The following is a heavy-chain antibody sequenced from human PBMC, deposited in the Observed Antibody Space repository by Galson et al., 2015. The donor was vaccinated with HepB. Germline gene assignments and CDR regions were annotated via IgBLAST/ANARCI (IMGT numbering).Heavy chain of an antibody. CDR1: GGSISSSY. Sequence: ETLSLTCTVSGGSISSSYWSWIRQSPGKGLEWIGYIYYTGSTNYNPSLKNRVTMSVDTSKNQFSLRLGSVTAADTAVYYCARAPSAIVVRYFDVWGRGTLVTVSS. D-gene: IGHD3-22*01. CDR3: ARAPSAIVVRYFDV. CDR2: IYYTGST. J-gene: IGHJ2*01. V-gene: IGHV4-59*01.